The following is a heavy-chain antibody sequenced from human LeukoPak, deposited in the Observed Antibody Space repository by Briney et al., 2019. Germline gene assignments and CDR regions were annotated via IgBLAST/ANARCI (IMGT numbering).Heavy chain of an antibody. CDR3: AKTQTKTRANWAFYFDY. J-gene: IGHJ4*02. D-gene: IGHD7-27*01. CDR1: GFTFSNYA. Sequence: GESLRLSCAASGFTFSNYAMTWVRQAPGKGLEWVSLISGSGTATYKADSVRGRFTISRDNSNNTLYLQMNGLRAEDTAVYYCAKTQTKTRANWAFYFDYWGQGTLATVSS. CDR2: ISGSGTAT. V-gene: IGHV3-23*01.